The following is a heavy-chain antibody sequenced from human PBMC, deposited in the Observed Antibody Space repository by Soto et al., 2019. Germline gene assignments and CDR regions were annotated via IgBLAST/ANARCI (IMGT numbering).Heavy chain of an antibody. D-gene: IGHD3-10*01. CDR2: ISSSSSYI. J-gene: IGHJ4*02. V-gene: IGHV3-21*01. CDR1: GFTFSSYS. CDR3: ARDHPAFITMVRGPDY. Sequence: PGGSLRLSCAASGFTFSSYSMNWVRQAPGKGLEWVSSISSSSSYIYYADSVKGRFTISRDNAKNSLYLQMNSLRAEDTAVYYCARDHPAFITMVRGPDYWGQGTLVTV.